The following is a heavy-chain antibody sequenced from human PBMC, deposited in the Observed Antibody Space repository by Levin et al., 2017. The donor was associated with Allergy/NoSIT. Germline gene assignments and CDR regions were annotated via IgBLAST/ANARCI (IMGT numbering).Heavy chain of an antibody. CDR1: GFSFSNYG. J-gene: IGHJ6*02. Sequence: GGSLRLSCAASGFSFSNYGMHWVRQAPGKGLEWVAVIWNNGNNEDYADSVKGRFTITRDNSRNMVYLQMNSLRAEDTAIYYSAKDMWELLWDYYAMEVWGQGTTVTVS. CDR2: IWNNGNNE. V-gene: IGHV3-33*03. D-gene: IGHD4-23*01. CDR3: AKDMWELLWDYYAMEV.